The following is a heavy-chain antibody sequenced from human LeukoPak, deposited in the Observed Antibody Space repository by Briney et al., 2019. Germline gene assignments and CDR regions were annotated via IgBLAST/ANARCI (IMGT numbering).Heavy chain of an antibody. CDR1: GYSISSGYY. CDR3: ARVLGGAFDI. CDR2: IYHSGST. J-gene: IGHJ3*02. V-gene: IGHV4-38-2*02. Sequence: SETLSLTCTVSGYSISSGYYWGWIRQPPGKGLEWIGSIYHSGSTYYNPSLKSRVTISVDTSKNQFSLKLSSVTAADTAVYYCARVLGGAFDIWGQGTMVTVSS. D-gene: IGHD2-15*01.